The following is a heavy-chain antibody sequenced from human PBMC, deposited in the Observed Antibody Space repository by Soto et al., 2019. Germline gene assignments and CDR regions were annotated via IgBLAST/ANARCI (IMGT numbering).Heavy chain of an antibody. CDR2: ISSSSSTI. J-gene: IGHJ4*02. V-gene: IGHV3-48*01. CDR1: GFTFSSYS. D-gene: IGHD3-9*01. Sequence: PGGSLRLSCAASGFTFSSYSMNWVRQAPGKGLEWVSYISSSSSTIYYADSVKGRFTISRDNAKNSLYLQMNSLRAEDTAVYYCARDINILTGYFDGRGYWGQGTLVTVSS. CDR3: ARDINILTGYFDGRGY.